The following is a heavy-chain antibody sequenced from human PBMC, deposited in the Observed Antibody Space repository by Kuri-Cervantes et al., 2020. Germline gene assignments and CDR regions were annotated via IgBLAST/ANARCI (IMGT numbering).Heavy chain of an antibody. V-gene: IGHV3-13*01. CDR1: GFTFSSYD. CDR3: ARDRQAVYMDV. Sequence: GESLKISCAASGFTFSSYDMHWVRQATGKGLEWVSAIGTAGDTYYPGSVKGRFTISRDNSKNTLYLQMNSLRAEDTAVYYCARDRQAVYMDVWGKGTTVTVSS. J-gene: IGHJ6*03. D-gene: IGHD6-25*01. CDR2: IGTAGDT.